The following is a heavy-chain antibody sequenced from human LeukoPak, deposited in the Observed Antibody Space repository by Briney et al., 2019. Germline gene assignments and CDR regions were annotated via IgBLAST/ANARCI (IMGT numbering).Heavy chain of an antibody. CDR1: GFSFSTYC. CDR2: ICNAGTNT. J-gene: IGHJ4*02. D-gene: IGHD3-16*01. Sequence: GESLRLSCAASGFSFSTYCMHWVRQAPGKGLEWVALICNAGTNTYYADSVKGRFTISRDNSKNTLYLQMNSLRAEDTAAYYCVGDTPPGGDYYLDYWGQGTLVIVSS. V-gene: IGHV3-33*01. CDR3: VGDTPPGGDYYLDY.